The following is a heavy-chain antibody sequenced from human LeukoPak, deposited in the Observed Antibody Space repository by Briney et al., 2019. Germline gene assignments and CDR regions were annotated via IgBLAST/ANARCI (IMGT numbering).Heavy chain of an antibody. J-gene: IGHJ4*02. V-gene: IGHV3-30-3*01. CDR2: ISYDGSNK. D-gene: IGHD3-3*01. CDR1: GFTFSSYA. CDR3: ARDSRYDFWSGYFDY. Sequence: PGGSLRLSCAASGFTFSSYAMHWVRQAPGKGLEWVAVISYDGSNKYYADSVKGRFTISRDNSKNTLYLQMNSLRAEDTAVYYCARDSRYDFWSGYFDYWGQGTLVTVSS.